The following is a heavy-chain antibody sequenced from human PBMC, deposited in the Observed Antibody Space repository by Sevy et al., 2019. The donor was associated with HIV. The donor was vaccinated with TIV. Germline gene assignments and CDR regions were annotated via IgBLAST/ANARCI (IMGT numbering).Heavy chain of an antibody. J-gene: IGHJ3*01. V-gene: IGHV1-69*13. D-gene: IGHD3-22*01. CDR1: GGTLSSYG. CDR3: ARRRYVTDHFDSSGSLIRGLDAFDF. CDR2: IIPILGTT. Sequence: ASVKVSSKASGGTLSSYGISWVRQAPGQGLEWMGRIIPILGTTNYAQKFQARVTISADESTSTAYMELSSLRSEDTAVYYCARRRYVTDHFDSSGSLIRGLDAFDFWGQGTMVTVSS.